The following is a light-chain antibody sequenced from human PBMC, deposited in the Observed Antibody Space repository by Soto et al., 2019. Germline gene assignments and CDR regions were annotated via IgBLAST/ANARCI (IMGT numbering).Light chain of an antibody. J-gene: IGKJ4*01. CDR3: QQFNDWPLT. CDR1: QSVSSD. Sequence: EIVMTLSPATLSVSPGERSTLSCMASQSVSSDLAWYQQKPGQAPRLLIYGAYTRATGITARFSGSGSGTEFTLTISSLQSEDFAVYYCQQFNDWPLTVGEGTKVEIK. CDR2: GAY. V-gene: IGKV3-15*01.